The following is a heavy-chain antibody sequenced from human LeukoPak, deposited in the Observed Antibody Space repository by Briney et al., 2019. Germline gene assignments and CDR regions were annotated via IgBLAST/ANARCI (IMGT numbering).Heavy chain of an antibody. J-gene: IGHJ4*02. Sequence: GGSLRLSCAASGFTLSSHGMSWVRQAPGKGLEWVSAIGDSGDSTYYADSVKGRFTISRDTSKNTLYLQMNSLRAEDTAVCYCATDSPVCSYWGQGTLVTVSS. CDR1: GFTLSSHG. D-gene: IGHD3-10*02. CDR3: ATDSPVCSY. V-gene: IGHV3-23*01. CDR2: IGDSGDST.